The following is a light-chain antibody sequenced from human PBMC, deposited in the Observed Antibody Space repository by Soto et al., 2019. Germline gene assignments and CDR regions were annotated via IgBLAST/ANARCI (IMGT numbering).Light chain of an antibody. CDR2: AAS. CDR3: QQSYSPAWT. Sequence: DIQMTRSPSSLSASVGDRVTITCRASQSISTYLNWYQQKPGKAPKLLIYAASSLQAGVPSRFSGSGSGTAFTLPITSLEPEDVATYDGQQSYSPAWTFGQGTKVVIK. J-gene: IGKJ1*01. V-gene: IGKV1-39*01. CDR1: QSISTY.